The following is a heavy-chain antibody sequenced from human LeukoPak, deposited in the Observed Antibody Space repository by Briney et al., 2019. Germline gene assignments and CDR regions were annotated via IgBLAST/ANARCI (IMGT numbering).Heavy chain of an antibody. CDR3: ARSSEGRYYYDSSGFSYYYYYMDV. V-gene: IGHV4-59*01. Sequence: SQTLSLTCTVSGGSISSYYWSWIRQPPGKGLEWIGYIYYSGSTYYNPSLRSRVTISVDTSKNQFSLKLSSVTAADTAVYYCARSSEGRYYYDSSGFSYYYYYMDVWGKGTTVTISS. J-gene: IGHJ6*03. D-gene: IGHD3-22*01. CDR2: IYYSGST. CDR1: GGSISSYY.